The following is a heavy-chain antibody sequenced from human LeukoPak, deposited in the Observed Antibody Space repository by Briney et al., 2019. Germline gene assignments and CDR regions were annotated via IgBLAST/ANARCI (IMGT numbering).Heavy chain of an antibody. D-gene: IGHD1-1*01. V-gene: IGHV3-7*05. CDR3: ATGGHYHGD. Sequence: GGSLRLSCVGSGFTLSSHWMSWVRPAPGKGRWWVTYINQDGSEKNYVDSVKGRFTISRDNAKNSLYLEMNSLRSEDTAVYHCATGGHYHGDWGQGTLVTVSS. J-gene: IGHJ4*02. CDR1: GFTLSSHW. CDR2: INQDGSEK.